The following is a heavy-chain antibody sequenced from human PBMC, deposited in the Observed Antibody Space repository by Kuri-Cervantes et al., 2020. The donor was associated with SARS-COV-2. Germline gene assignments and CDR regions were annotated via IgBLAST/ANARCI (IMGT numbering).Heavy chain of an antibody. CDR3: ARYSSLPRGGYMDV. Sequence: GESLKISCAASGFPFSRHAIHWVRQAPGQGLEWVAVISHDGRIKYYADSVKGRFTISRDNSKNTLDLQMDRLRVEDTAVYYCARYSSLPRGGYMDVWGKGTTVTVSS. V-gene: IGHV3-30*07. CDR1: GFPFSRHA. CDR2: ISHDGRIK. J-gene: IGHJ6*03. D-gene: IGHD6-13*01.